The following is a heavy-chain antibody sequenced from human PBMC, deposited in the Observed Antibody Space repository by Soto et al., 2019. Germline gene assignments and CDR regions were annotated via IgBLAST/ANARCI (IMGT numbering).Heavy chain of an antibody. CDR1: GFTFSNAW. J-gene: IGHJ6*02. Sequence: GGSLRLSCAVSGFTFSNAWMSWVRQAPGKGLEWVGRIKSKTDGGTTDYAAPVKGRFTISRDDSKNTLYLQMNSLKTEDTAVYYCTSRPVEGSYGYYYYGMDVWGQGTTVTVSS. CDR2: IKSKTDGGTT. CDR3: TSRPVEGSYGYYYYGMDV. D-gene: IGHD1-26*01. V-gene: IGHV3-15*01.